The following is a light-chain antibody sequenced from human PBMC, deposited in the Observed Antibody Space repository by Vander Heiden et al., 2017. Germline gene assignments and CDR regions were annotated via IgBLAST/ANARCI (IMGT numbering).Light chain of an antibody. CDR1: QSLLHSNGYNY. J-gene: IGKJ3*01. CDR3: MQALQTPPFT. V-gene: IGKV2-28*01. Sequence: IVMTQSPLSLPVTPGEPASISCRSSQSLLHSNGYNYLDWYLQKPGQSPQLLIYLGSNRASGVPDRFSGSGSGTDFTLKISRVVAEDVGVYYCMQALQTPPFTFGHGTKVDIK. CDR2: LGS.